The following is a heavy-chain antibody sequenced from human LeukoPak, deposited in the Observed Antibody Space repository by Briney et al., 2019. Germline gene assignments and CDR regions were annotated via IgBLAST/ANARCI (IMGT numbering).Heavy chain of an antibody. V-gene: IGHV3-21*01. CDR1: GFTVSSNY. Sequence: GGSLRLSCAAPGFTVSSNYMSWVRQAPGKGLEWVSSISSSSSYIYYADSVKGRFTISRDNAKNSLYLQMNSLRAEDTAVYYCARGSGYEYYFDYWGQGTLVTVSS. D-gene: IGHD5-12*01. J-gene: IGHJ4*02. CDR2: ISSSSSYI. CDR3: ARGSGYEYYFDY.